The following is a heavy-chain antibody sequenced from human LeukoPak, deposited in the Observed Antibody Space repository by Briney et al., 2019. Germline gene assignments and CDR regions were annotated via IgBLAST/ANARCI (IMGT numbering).Heavy chain of an antibody. CDR2: IIPIFGTA. CDR1: GGTFSSYA. J-gene: IGHJ4*02. CDR3: ARELIGYDSSGRPLDY. V-gene: IGHV1-69*13. Sequence: SVKVSCKASGGTFSSYAISWVRQAPGQGLEWMGGIIPIFGTANYAQKFQGRVTITADESTSTAYMELSSLRSEDTAVYYCARELIGYDSSGRPLDYWGQGTLVTVSS. D-gene: IGHD3-22*01.